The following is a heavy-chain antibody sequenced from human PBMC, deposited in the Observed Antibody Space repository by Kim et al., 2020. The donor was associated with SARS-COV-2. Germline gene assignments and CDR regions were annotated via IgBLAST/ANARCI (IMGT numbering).Heavy chain of an antibody. CDR3: ATGGNSWYVFDY. V-gene: IGHV1-69*04. D-gene: IGHD6-13*01. CDR1: GNTFSRNA. Sequence: SVKVSCKASGNTFSRNAISWVRQAPGQGLEWMGRIIPVLGIRNYAQKFQGRVTITADKSTSTAYMELTSLGSEDTAVYYCATGGNSWYVFDYWGQGTLVTVSS. J-gene: IGHJ4*02. CDR2: IIPVLGIR.